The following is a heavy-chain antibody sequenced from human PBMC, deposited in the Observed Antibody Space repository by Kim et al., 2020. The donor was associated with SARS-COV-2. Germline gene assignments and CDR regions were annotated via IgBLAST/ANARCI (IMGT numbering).Heavy chain of an antibody. CDR1: GFSFSSYA. J-gene: IGHJ4*02. V-gene: IGHV3-23*01. D-gene: IGHD5-18*01. Sequence: GGSLRLSCEASGFSFSSYAMSWVRQAPGKGLAWVSDISGSGGGGNTYYADSVKGRFTISRDNSKNTLYLQMDSLRSEDTAAYYCVKVNGGGGALNYRAMVAFDYWGQGTLVTVSS. CDR3: VKVNGGGGALNYRAMVAFDY. CDR2: ISGSGGGGNT.